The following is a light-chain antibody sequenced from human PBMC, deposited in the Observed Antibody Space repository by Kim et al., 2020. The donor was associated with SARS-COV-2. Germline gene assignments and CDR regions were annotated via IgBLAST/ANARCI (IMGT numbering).Light chain of an antibody. V-gene: IGLV3-1*01. CDR2: QGN. Sequence: GSTGKTASMTCYGEKLGDKCACWQQQKPGQIPVLVNYQGNELASGVPGRFSGSNSGNTATLTISGTQAMDEADYYCQAWDSSTGVFGGGTQLTVL. CDR1: KLGDKC. CDR3: QAWDSSTGV. J-gene: IGLJ2*01.